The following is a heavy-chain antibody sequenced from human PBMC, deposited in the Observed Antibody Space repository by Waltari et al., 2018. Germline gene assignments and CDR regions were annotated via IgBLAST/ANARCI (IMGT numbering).Heavy chain of an antibody. D-gene: IGHD2-21*01. CDR3: ARVGVMDPRTIVINWFDP. Sequence: QVQLVQSGAEVKKPGSSVKVSCKASGGTFSSYAISWVRQAPGQGLAWMGGIIPILGIANYAQKFQGRVTITADKSTSTAYMELSSLRSEDTAVYYCARVGVMDPRTIVINWFDPWGQGTLVTVSS. J-gene: IGHJ5*02. CDR1: GGTFSSYA. CDR2: IIPILGIA. V-gene: IGHV1-69*10.